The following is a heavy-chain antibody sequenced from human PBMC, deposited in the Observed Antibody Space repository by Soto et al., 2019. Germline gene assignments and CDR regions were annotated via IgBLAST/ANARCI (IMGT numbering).Heavy chain of an antibody. CDR2: ISYDRSNK. Sequence: QVQLVESGGGVVQPGRSLRLSCAASGFTLSSYAMHWVRQAPGKGLEWVAVISYDRSNKYYADSVKGRFTISRDNSNNTLYLQMNSLRAEDTAVYYCARGFYDFWSGRFDPWGQGTLVTVSS. CDR3: ARGFYDFWSGRFDP. D-gene: IGHD3-3*01. CDR1: GFTLSSYA. V-gene: IGHV3-30-3*01. J-gene: IGHJ5*02.